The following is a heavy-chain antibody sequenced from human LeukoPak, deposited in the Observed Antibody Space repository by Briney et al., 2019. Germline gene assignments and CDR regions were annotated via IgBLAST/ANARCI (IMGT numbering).Heavy chain of an antibody. CDR1: GGSISSGGYY. Sequence: SQTLSLTCTVSGGSISSGGYYWTWIRQYPGKGLEWIGYIYNSGTTYYNPSLQSRVTISGDTSENQFSLKLSSVTAADTAVYYCARTAGWSFGFDYWGQGTLVTVSS. D-gene: IGHD1-26*01. J-gene: IGHJ4*02. V-gene: IGHV4-31*03. CDR3: ARTAGWSFGFDY. CDR2: IYNSGTT.